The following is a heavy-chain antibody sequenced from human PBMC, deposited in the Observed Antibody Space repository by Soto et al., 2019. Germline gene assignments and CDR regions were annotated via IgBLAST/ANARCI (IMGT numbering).Heavy chain of an antibody. J-gene: IGHJ4*02. CDR2: TYFRSKWYT. CDR1: GDSVSSNSAA. CDR3: TDRDVQY. Sequence: SQNLSLTCAISGDSVSSNSAAWNWIRQSSSRGLEWLGRTYFRSKWYTGYAPSVKSRITINPDTSKNQFSLQLTSVTPEDTAVYYCTDRDVQYWGQGTLVTVSS. V-gene: IGHV6-1*01.